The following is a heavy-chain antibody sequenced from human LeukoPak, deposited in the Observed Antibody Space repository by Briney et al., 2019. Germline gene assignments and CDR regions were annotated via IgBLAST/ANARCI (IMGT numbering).Heavy chain of an antibody. J-gene: IGHJ6*02. CDR3: ARLNSSSSKLYYGMDV. CDR1: GFTLSSNY. V-gene: IGHV3-66*02. D-gene: IGHD6-6*01. Sequence: GGSLRLSCAASGFTLSSNYMSWVRQAPAKRLHCAPLIYSGGSTYYADSVKGRFTISRDNSKNTLYLQMNSLRAEDTAVYYCARLNSSSSKLYYGMDVWGQGTTVTVSS. CDR2: IYSGGST.